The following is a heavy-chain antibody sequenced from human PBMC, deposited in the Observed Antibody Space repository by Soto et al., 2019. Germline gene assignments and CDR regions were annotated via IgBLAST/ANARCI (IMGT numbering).Heavy chain of an antibody. CDR2: ISGSGGST. CDR3: AMVFWIDAFLGIRLEWLSSGYYGMDV. J-gene: IGHJ6*02. V-gene: IGHV3-23*01. D-gene: IGHD3-3*01. Sequence: GGSLRLSCAASGFTFSSYAMSWVRQAPGKGLEWVSAISGSGGSTYYADSVKGRFTISRDNSKNTLYLQMNSLRAEDTAVYYCAMVFWIDAFLGIRLEWLSSGYYGMDVWGQGTTVTVSS. CDR1: GFTFSSYA.